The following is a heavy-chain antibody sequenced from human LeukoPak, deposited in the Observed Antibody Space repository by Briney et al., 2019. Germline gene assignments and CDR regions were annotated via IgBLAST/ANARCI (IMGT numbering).Heavy chain of an antibody. V-gene: IGHV4-39*01. CDR2: IYYSGST. D-gene: IGHD6-13*01. Sequence: PSETLSLTCTVSGGSISSSSYYWGWIRQPPGKGLEWIGSIYYSGSTYYNPSLKSRVTISVDTSKNQFSLKLSSVTAADTAVYYCARHSLSWYSLAAFDIWGQGTMVTVSS. CDR3: ARHSLSWYSLAAFDI. J-gene: IGHJ3*02. CDR1: GGSISSSSYY.